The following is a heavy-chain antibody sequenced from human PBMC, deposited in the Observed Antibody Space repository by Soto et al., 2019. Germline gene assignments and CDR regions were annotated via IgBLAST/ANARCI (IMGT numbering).Heavy chain of an antibody. Sequence: SETLSLTCTVSGGSISSSSYYWGWIRQPPGKGLEWIGSIYYSGSTYYNPSLKRRVTISVDTSKNQFSLKLSSVTAADTAVYYCARIYYDSVFDYWGQVTLVTV. CDR1: GGSISSSSYY. V-gene: IGHV4-39*01. CDR2: IYYSGST. CDR3: ARIYYDSVFDY. J-gene: IGHJ4*02. D-gene: IGHD3-22*01.